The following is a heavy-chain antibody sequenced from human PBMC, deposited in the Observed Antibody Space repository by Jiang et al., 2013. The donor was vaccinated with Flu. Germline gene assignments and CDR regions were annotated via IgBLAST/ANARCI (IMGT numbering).Heavy chain of an antibody. CDR2: IIPSSGGT. D-gene: IGHD2-8*02. CDR3: AREAGIVSTVPEKNFDY. CDR1: GYTFTNNY. Sequence: SGAEVKKPGASVKVSCTASGYTFTNNYVHWVRRAPGQGLDWMGLIIPSSGGTIYAQKFQGRVTVTRDTSTNTVYMELSSLRSEDTAIYYCAREAGIVSTVPEKNFDYWGQGTPVTVSS. V-gene: IGHV1-46*01. J-gene: IGHJ4*02.